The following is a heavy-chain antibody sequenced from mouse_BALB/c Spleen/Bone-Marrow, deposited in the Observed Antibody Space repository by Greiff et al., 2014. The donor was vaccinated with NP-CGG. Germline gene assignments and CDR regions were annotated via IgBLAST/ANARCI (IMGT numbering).Heavy chain of an antibody. Sequence: SGTVLARPGASVKMSCKASGYTFTSYWMHWVKQRPGQGLEWIGAIYPGNSDTSYNQKFKGKAKLTAVTSTSTAYMELSSLTNEDSAVYYCTRYYYRFSAWFAYWGQGTLVTVSA. D-gene: IGHD2-14*01. J-gene: IGHJ3*01. CDR2: IYPGNSDT. CDR1: GYTFTSYW. V-gene: IGHV1-5*01. CDR3: TRYYYRFSAWFAY.